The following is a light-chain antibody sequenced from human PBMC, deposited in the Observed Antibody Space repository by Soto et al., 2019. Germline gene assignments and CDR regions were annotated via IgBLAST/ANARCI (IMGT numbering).Light chain of an antibody. V-gene: IGKV3-11*01. Sequence: EIVLTQSPVTLSLSPGERATLSCRASQSVSGYLVWYQQKPGQAPRLLIYDASNRATGIPARFSGSGSGTDFTLTISSLEPEDFAVYYCQQRSNGITFGQGTRLEIK. CDR3: QQRSNGIT. CDR1: QSVSGY. J-gene: IGKJ5*01. CDR2: DAS.